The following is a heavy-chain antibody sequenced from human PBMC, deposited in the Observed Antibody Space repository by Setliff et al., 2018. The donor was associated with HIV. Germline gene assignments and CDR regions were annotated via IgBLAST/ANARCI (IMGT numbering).Heavy chain of an antibody. CDR2: ISADGLTT. V-gene: IGHV3-23*01. CDR1: GFTFSTYA. Sequence: GGSLRLSCAASGFTFSTYAVAWVRQAPGKGLEWVSVISADGLTTFYADSVKGRFTISRDNSKDTLYLQMNSLRAEDTALYYCAKVRWTANYYFDCWGQGTLVTVSS. D-gene: IGHD1-7*01. J-gene: IGHJ4*02. CDR3: AKVRWTANYYFDC.